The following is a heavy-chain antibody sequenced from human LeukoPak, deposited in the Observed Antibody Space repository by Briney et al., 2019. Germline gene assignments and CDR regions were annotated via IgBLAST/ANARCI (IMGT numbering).Heavy chain of an antibody. J-gene: IGHJ6*03. Sequence: GGSLRLSCAASGFNFNNFAMTWVRQAPGKGLEWVSDITGSGGNTYYADSVKGRFTISRDNSKDTLYLQMNSLRAEDTAVYYCAKHRGMDYYHHNMDVWAKGTTVTVSS. V-gene: IGHV3-23*01. CDR1: GFNFNNFA. D-gene: IGHD5-24*01. CDR3: AKHRGMDYYHHNMDV. CDR2: ITGSGGNT.